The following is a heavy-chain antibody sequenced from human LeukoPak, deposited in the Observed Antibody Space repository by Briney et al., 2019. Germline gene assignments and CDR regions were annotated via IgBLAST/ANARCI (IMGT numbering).Heavy chain of an antibody. CDR1: GFTFSSYG. D-gene: IGHD5-12*01. CDR3: ARGNGYDWRSFDC. J-gene: IGHJ4*02. Sequence: GGSLRLSCAASGFTFSSYGMHWVRQAPGKGLEWVGRTRNKANSYTTEYAASVKGRFIISRDDPENSLYLQMNSLRAEDTAVYFCARGNGYDWRSFDCWGQGTLVTVSS. CDR2: TRNKANSYTT. V-gene: IGHV3-72*01.